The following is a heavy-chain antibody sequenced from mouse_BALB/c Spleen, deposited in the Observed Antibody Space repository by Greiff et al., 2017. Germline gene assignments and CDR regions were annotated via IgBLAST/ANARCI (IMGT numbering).Heavy chain of an antibody. CDR3: ARHRGMITAWFAY. CDR2: ISNGGGST. D-gene: IGHD2-4*01. CDR1: GFTFSSYT. V-gene: IGHV5-12-2*01. J-gene: IGHJ3*01. Sequence: EVKLVESGGGLVQPGGSLKLSCAASGFTFSSYTMSWVRQTPEKRLEWVAYISNGGGSTYYPDTVKGRFTISRDNAKNTLYLQMSSLKSEDTATYYCARHRGMITAWFAYWGQGTLVTVSA.